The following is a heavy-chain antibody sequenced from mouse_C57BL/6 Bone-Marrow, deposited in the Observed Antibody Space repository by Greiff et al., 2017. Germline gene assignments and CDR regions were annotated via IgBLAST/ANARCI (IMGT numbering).Heavy chain of an antibody. D-gene: IGHD2-4*01. CDR1: GYTFTSYT. CDR3: ARYTYDYDEDWYFDV. J-gene: IGHJ1*03. V-gene: IGHV1-4*01. CDR2: INPSSGYT. Sequence: VKLQESGAELARPGASVKMSCKASGYTFTSYTMHWVKQRPGQGLEWIGYINPSSGYTKYNQKFKDKATLTADKSSSTAYMQLSSLTSEDSAVYYCARYTYDYDEDWYFDVWGTGTTVTVSS.